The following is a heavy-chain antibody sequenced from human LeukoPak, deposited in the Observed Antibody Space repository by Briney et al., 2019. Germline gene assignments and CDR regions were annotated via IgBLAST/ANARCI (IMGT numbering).Heavy chain of an antibody. CDR2: ISWDGGRK. V-gene: IGHV3-43*01. J-gene: IGHJ4*02. Sequence: GGSLRLSCAASGFTFDDYTMHWVRQAPGKGVEWVSLISWDGGRKHYADSVKGRFTISRDNSKNSLYLQMNSLRSEDTALYYCAKDVGAAADPYHFDYWGQGTLVTVSS. D-gene: IGHD6-13*01. CDR3: AKDVGAAADPYHFDY. CDR1: GFTFDDYT.